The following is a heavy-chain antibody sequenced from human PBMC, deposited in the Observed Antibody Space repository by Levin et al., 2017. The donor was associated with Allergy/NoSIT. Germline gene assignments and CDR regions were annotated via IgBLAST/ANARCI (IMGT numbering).Heavy chain of an antibody. D-gene: IGHD6-6*01. CDR1: GFTFDDYA. Sequence: TGGSLRLSCAASGFTFDDYAMHWVRQAPGKGLEWVSGISWNSGNIDYADSVKGRFTISRDNAKNSLYLQMNSLRVEDTALYYCAKDMQSSSPYWDFDLWGRGTLVTVSS. V-gene: IGHV3-9*01. J-gene: IGHJ2*01. CDR2: ISWNSGNI. CDR3: AKDMQSSSPYWDFDL.